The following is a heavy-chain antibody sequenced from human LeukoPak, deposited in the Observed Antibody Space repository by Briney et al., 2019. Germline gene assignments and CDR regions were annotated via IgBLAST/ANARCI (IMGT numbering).Heavy chain of an antibody. J-gene: IGHJ4*02. V-gene: IGHV3-74*01. CDR2: INSGGSST. CDR3: ARVRGYYSAYYFDY. CDR1: GFTFSSYW. D-gene: IGHD5-18*01. Sequence: GGSLRLSCAASGFTFSSYWMHWVRQAPGKGLVWVSRINSGGSSTSYADSVKGRFTISRDNAKNTLYLQMNSLTAEDTAVYYCARVRGYYSAYYFDYWGQGTLVTVSS.